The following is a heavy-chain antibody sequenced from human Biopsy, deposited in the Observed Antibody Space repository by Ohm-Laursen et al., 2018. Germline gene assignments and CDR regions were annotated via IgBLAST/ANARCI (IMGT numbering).Heavy chain of an antibody. J-gene: IGHJ4*02. D-gene: IGHD1-1*01. CDR1: GYTLTELS. V-gene: IGHV1-24*01. CDR3: AADINVWNVNY. CDR2: FAPENGKT. Sequence: ASVKVSCKVSGYTLTELSMHWVRQAPGRGLEWMGGFAPENGKTIYAQKFQGRVTMTEDTSTDTAYMELSSLRSEDTAVYYYAADINVWNVNYWSQGTQVTVSS.